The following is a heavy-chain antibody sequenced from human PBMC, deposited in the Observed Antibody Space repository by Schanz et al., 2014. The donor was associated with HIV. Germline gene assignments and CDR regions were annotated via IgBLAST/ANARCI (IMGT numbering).Heavy chain of an antibody. CDR2: ISYDGSNK. CDR1: GFTFSSYA. V-gene: IGHV3-30-3*01. CDR3: ARVATSGFFDDY. Sequence: QVQLVESGGGVVQPGRSLRLSCAASGFTFSSYAMHWVRQAPGKGLEWVAVISYDGSNKYYADSVKGRFTISRDNSKNTLYLQMNSLRAEDTAVYYCARVATSGFFDDYWGQGTLVTVSS. D-gene: IGHD1-1*01. J-gene: IGHJ4*02.